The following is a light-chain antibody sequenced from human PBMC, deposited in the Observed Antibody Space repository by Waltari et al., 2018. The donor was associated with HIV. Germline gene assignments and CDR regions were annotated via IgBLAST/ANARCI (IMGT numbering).Light chain of an antibody. CDR3: SSYTSSSTRDVV. CDR1: SSDVGGYNY. J-gene: IGLJ2*01. Sequence: QSALTQPASVSGSPGQSITISCTGTSSDVGGYNYASWYQQHPGKAPKLMIYDVSNRPSWVSNRFSGSKSGNTASLTISGLQAEDEADYYCSSYTSSSTRDVVFGGGTKLTVL. V-gene: IGLV2-14*01. CDR2: DVS.